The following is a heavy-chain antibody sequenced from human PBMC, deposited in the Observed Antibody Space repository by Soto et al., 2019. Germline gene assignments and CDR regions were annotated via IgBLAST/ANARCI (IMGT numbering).Heavy chain of an antibody. CDR1: GFTFTTYG. Sequence: GGSLRLSCAASGFTFTTYGMHWVRQAPGKGLEWVAVVLYGGSQKYYADSVKGRFTVSRDNSKNTLYLQMNSLRAEDTAVYYCARVGPLEPIFDYWGQGTLVTVSS. CDR2: VLYGGSQK. V-gene: IGHV3-33*01. J-gene: IGHJ4*02. CDR3: ARVGPLEPIFDY.